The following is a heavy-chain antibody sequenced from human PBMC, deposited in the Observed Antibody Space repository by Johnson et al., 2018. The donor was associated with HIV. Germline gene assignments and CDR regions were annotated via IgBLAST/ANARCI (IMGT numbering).Heavy chain of an antibody. D-gene: IGHD1-26*01. J-gene: IGHJ3*02. Sequence: VQLVESGGGLVQPGRSLRLSCAASGFIFDDYAMHWVRQPPGKGLEWVSGISWNSGRIGYADSVKGRFTISRDNAKTSLYLQMNSLIAEDTALYYCAKDLSIVGAMEAFDIWGQGTMVTVSS. CDR1: GFIFDDYA. V-gene: IGHV3-9*01. CDR2: ISWNSGRI. CDR3: AKDLSIVGAMEAFDI.